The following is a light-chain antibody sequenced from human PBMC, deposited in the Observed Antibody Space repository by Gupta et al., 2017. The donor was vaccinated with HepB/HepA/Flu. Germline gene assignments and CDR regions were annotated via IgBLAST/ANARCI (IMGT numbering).Light chain of an antibody. J-gene: IGLJ2*01. CDR3: AAWDTSRNAVV. V-gene: IGLV1-44*01. Sequence: HSVLPPSTSLSGPPGPRVTISCSGSSSNVGSNNVHWYQQLPGTAPKLRIYYNDERPSGVPDRISGSKSGTSAALAISGLQAEDEADYYCAAWDTSRNAVVFGGGTKLTVL. CDR2: YND. CDR1: SSNVGSNN.